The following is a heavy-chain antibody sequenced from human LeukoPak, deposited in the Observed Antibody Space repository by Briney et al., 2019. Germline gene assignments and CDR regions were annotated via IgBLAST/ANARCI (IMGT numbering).Heavy chain of an antibody. Sequence: SVKVSCKASGYTFTGYYMHWVRQAPGQGLEWMGWINHNSGGTNYAQKFQGRVTMTRDTSISTAYMELSRLRSDDTAVYYCARRLGEPSSMDVWGQGTTVTVSS. CDR3: ARRLGEPSSMDV. J-gene: IGHJ6*02. D-gene: IGHD3-10*01. CDR2: INHNSGGT. V-gene: IGHV1-2*02. CDR1: GYTFTGYY.